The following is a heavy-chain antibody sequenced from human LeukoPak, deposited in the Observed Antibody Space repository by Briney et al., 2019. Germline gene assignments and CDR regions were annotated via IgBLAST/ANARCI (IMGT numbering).Heavy chain of an antibody. CDR3: ARDGRAVAGNGGVDAFDI. D-gene: IGHD6-19*01. CDR1: GFTFSSYA. Sequence: GGSLRLSCAASGFTFSSYAIHWVRQAPGKGLEWVAVISYDGSNKYYADSVKGGCTISRDNSKNTLYPQMNSLRAEDTAVYYCARDGRAVAGNGGVDAFDIWGQGTMVTVSS. CDR2: ISYDGSNK. V-gene: IGHV3-30-3*01. J-gene: IGHJ3*02.